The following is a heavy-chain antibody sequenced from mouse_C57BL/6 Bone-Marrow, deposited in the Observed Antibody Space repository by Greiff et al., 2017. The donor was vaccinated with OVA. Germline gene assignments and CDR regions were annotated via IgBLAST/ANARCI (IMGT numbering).Heavy chain of an antibody. Sequence: VQLQQSGAELVRPGASVTLSCKASGYTFTDYEMHWVKQTPVHGLEWIGAIDPETGGTAYNQKFKGKATLTADKSSSTAYMELRSLTSEDSAVYYCAPYYYGSSYPFAYWGQGTLVTVSA. D-gene: IGHD1-1*01. V-gene: IGHV1-15*01. CDR2: IDPETGGT. CDR3: APYYYGSSYPFAY. CDR1: GYTFTDYE. J-gene: IGHJ3*01.